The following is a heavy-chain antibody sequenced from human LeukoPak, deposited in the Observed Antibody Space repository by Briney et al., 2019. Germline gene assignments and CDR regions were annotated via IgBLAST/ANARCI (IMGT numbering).Heavy chain of an antibody. CDR1: GFTFSSYA. Sequence: GGSLRLSCAASGFTFSSYAMNWVRQAPGKGLEWVSSISGSGDSTYYADSVKGRFTISRDNSKNTLYLQMNSLRTGDTAVYYCAKAGPSPGVWYSDLWGRGTPVTVSS. D-gene: IGHD3-3*01. V-gene: IGHV3-23*01. J-gene: IGHJ2*01. CDR2: ISGSGDST. CDR3: AKAGPSPGVWYSDL.